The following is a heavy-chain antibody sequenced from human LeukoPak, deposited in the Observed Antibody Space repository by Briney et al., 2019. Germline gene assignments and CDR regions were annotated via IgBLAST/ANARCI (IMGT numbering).Heavy chain of an antibody. CDR2: IKQDGNEK. CDR3: ARSLRPYYDILTGYFAFDY. J-gene: IGHJ4*02. Sequence: GGSLRLSCAASGFTFSSYWMSWVRQAPGKGLEWVANIKQDGNEKYYVDSVKGRFTISRDNAKNSLYLQMNSLRTEDTAVYNCARSLRPYYDILTGYFAFDYWGQGTLVTVSS. D-gene: IGHD3-9*01. V-gene: IGHV3-7*01. CDR1: GFTFSSYW.